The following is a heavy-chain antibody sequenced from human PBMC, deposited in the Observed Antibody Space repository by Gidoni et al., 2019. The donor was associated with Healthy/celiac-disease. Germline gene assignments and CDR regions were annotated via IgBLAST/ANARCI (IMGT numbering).Heavy chain of an antibody. Sequence: QVQLVQSGAEVKKPGASVKVSCEASGYTFTSSGISWVRQAPGQGLEWMGWISAYNGNTNYAQKLQGRVTMTTDTSTSTAYMELRSLRSDDTAVYYCARVKGVVVPAAIGWFDPWGQGTLVTVSS. D-gene: IGHD2-2*02. V-gene: IGHV1-18*01. J-gene: IGHJ5*02. CDR3: ARVKGVVVPAAIGWFDP. CDR1: GYTFTSSG. CDR2: ISAYNGNT.